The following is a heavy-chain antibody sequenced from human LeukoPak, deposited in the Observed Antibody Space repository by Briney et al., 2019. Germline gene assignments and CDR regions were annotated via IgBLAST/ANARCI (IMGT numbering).Heavy chain of an antibody. J-gene: IGHJ5*02. D-gene: IGHD3-9*01. CDR2: IIPILGIA. V-gene: IGHV1-69*04. Sequence: GASVKVSCKVSGYTLTELSMHWVRQAPGQGLGWMGRIIPILGIANYAQKFQGRVTITADKSTSTAYMELSSLRSDDTAVYYCARDFRRFEFVNWFDPWGQGTLVTVSS. CDR1: GYTLTELS. CDR3: ARDFRRFEFVNWFDP.